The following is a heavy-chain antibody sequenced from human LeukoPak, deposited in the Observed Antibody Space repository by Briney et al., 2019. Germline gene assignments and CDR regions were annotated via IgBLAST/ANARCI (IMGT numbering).Heavy chain of an antibody. J-gene: IGHJ3*02. Sequence: QTGGSLRLSCAASGFTFSSYAMHWVRQAPGRGLEWVAVISYDGSNKYYADSVKGRFTISRDNSKNTLYLQMNSLRAEDTAVYYCARVAKILRGYSSGGLIDIWGQGTMVTVSS. V-gene: IGHV3-30*04. D-gene: IGHD5-18*01. CDR3: ARVAKILRGYSSGGLIDI. CDR1: GFTFSSYA. CDR2: ISYDGSNK.